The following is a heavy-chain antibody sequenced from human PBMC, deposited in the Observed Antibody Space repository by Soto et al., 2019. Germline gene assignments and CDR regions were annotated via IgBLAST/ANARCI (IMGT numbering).Heavy chain of an antibody. Sequence: QLQLQESGPGLVKASETLALTCSVSGGSTSSNEYYWAWIRQPPGKGLEWIAAIYSSGNTYYNASLKSPATVSIDTPNNLFFLKLPCVTARDAGVYYCARLLARPSGRDAGGKGPPVT. J-gene: IGHJ6*04. CDR1: GGSTSSNEYY. CDR3: ARLLARPSGRDA. CDR2: IYSSGNT. V-gene: IGHV4-39*01.